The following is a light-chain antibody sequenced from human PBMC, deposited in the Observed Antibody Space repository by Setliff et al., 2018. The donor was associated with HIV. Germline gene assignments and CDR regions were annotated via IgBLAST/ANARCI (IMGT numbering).Light chain of an antibody. Sequence: EIVLTQSPGTLSLSPGERATLSCRASQSVSSGYLAWYQQKPGLAPRLLIYDASNRATGIPDTFSGGGSGTDFTLTISRLEPEDFAVYYCQQYGSSPWTFGQGTKVDIK. CDR2: DAS. CDR1: QSVSSGY. J-gene: IGKJ1*01. V-gene: IGKV3D-20*01. CDR3: QQYGSSPWT.